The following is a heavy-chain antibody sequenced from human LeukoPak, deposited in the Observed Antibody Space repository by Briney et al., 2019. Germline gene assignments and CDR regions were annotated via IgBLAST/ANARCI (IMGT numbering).Heavy chain of an antibody. V-gene: IGHV3-23*01. J-gene: IGHJ4*02. CDR2: ISDSGDRT. CDR1: GFTFSNYV. D-gene: IGHD4-23*01. CDR3: ARESHVGGNPYFDY. Sequence: QPGGSLRLSCAASGFTFSNYVMSWVRQAPGKGLEWVSTISDSGDRTDYADSVKGRFTVSRDNAKNSLYLQMNSLRAEDTAVYYCARESHVGGNPYFDYWGQGTLVTVSS.